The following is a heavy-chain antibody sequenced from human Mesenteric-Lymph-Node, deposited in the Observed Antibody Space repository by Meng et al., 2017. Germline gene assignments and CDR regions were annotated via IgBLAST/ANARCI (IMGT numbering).Heavy chain of an antibody. V-gene: IGHV4-31*03. Sequence: AQRPQSVPGLVKPPQTLSLTCTVSGGSISSGGYYWSWIRQHPGKGLEWIGYIYYTGSTFYNPSLKSRVTISVDTSKNQFSLKLISATAADTAVYYCAREAGRDGYATPKFDYWGQGTLVTVSS. J-gene: IGHJ4*02. CDR3: AREAGRDGYATPKFDY. D-gene: IGHD5-24*01. CDR2: IYYTGST. CDR1: GGSISSGGYY.